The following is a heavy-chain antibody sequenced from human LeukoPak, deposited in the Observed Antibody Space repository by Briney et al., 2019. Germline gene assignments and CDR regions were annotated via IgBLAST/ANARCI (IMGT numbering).Heavy chain of an antibody. D-gene: IGHD3-22*01. J-gene: IGHJ5*02. CDR3: ARSVYYDSSGLDP. V-gene: IGHV4-39*07. CDR1: GGSISSSSYY. Sequence: SETLSLTCTVSGGSISSSSYYWGWIRQPPGKGLEWIGSIYYSGSTYYNPSLKSRVTISVDTSKNQFSLKLSSVTAADTAVYYCARSVYYDSSGLDPWGQGTLVTVSS. CDR2: IYYSGST.